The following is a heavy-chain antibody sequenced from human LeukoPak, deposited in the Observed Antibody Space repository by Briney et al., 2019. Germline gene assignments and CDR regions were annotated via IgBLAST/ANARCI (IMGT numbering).Heavy chain of an antibody. V-gene: IGHV4-31*02. D-gene: IGHD3-10*01. CDR2: IYYSGST. CDR3: ARVNYGSATKEDY. Sequence: LRLSCTASGFTFSGYSMNWIRQAPGKGLEWIGYIYYSGSTYYNPSLKSRVTISVDTSKNQFSLKLSSVTAADTAVYYCARVNYGSATKEDYWGQGTLVTVSS. CDR1: GFTFSGYS. J-gene: IGHJ4*02.